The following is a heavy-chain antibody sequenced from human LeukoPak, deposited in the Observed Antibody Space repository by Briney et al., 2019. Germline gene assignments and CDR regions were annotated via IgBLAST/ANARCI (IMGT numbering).Heavy chain of an antibody. V-gene: IGHV3-30*18. CDR1: GFTFSSYG. CDR2: ISYDGSNK. J-gene: IGHJ4*02. Sequence: GRSLRLSCAASGFTFSSYGMHWVRQAPGKGLEWVAVISYDGSNKYYADSVKGRFTISRDNSKNTLYLQMNSLRAEDTAVYYFAKEIYYGSGSFPDYWGQGTLVTVSS. CDR3: AKEIYYGSGSFPDY. D-gene: IGHD3-10*01.